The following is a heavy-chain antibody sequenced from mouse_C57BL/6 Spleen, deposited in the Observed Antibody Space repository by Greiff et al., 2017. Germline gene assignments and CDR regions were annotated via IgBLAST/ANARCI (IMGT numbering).Heavy chain of an antibody. CDR1: GYTFTSYW. CDR2: IDPSDSYT. V-gene: IGHV1-69*01. J-gene: IGHJ4*01. CDR3: ARSGND. Sequence: VQLQQPGAELVMPGASVKLSCKASGYTFTSYWMHWVKQRPGQGLEWIGEIDPSDSYTNYNQKFKGKSTLTVDKSSSTAYMQLSSLTSEDSAVYYCARSGNDWGQGTSVTVSS.